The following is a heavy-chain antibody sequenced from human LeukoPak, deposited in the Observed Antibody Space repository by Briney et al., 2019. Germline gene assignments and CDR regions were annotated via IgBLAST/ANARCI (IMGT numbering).Heavy chain of an antibody. CDR1: GYTFTTYA. V-gene: IGHV1-2*02. Sequence: ASVKVSCKASGYTFTTYAMNWVRQAPGQGLEWMGWINPNSGGTNYAQKFQGRVTMTRDTSISTAYMELSRLRSDDTAVYYCARGPRSIAAAGTVDYWGQGTLVTVSS. CDR2: INPNSGGT. J-gene: IGHJ4*02. D-gene: IGHD6-13*01. CDR3: ARGPRSIAAAGTVDY.